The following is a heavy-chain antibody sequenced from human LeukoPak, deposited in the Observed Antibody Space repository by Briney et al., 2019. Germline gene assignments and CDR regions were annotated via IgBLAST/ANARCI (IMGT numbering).Heavy chain of an antibody. D-gene: IGHD6-13*01. CDR2: INQDGSEK. Sequence: PGGSLRLSCAASGFTFSSYRMSWVRQAPGKGLEWVATINQDGSEKYSVDSVKGRFTISRDNPKNSLFLQMNSLRDEDTAVYYCARVGQQLVRWYFDLWGRGTLVTVSS. CDR1: GFTFSSYR. CDR3: ARVGQQLVRWYFDL. J-gene: IGHJ2*01. V-gene: IGHV3-7*05.